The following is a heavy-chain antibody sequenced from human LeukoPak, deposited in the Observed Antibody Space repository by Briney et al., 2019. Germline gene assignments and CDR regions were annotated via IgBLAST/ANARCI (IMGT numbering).Heavy chain of an antibody. CDR2: ISAYNGNT. CDR1: GYTFTSHG. CDR3: ARESAGYDNAFDI. D-gene: IGHD3-22*01. Sequence: ASAKVSCKASGYTFTSHGISWVRQAPGQGLEWMGWISAYNGNTNYAQKLQGRVTMTTDTSTSTAYMELRSLRSDDTAVYYCARESAGYDNAFDIWGQGTMVTVSS. J-gene: IGHJ3*02. V-gene: IGHV1-18*01.